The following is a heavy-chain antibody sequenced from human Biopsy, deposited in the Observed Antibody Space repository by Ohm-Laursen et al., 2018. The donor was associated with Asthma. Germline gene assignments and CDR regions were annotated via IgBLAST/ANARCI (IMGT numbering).Heavy chain of an antibody. V-gene: IGHV1-18*01. CDR3: ARAVDYSHYYGIDV. CDR1: GYTFNSAG. J-gene: IGHJ6*02. Sequence: SVKISCKTSGYTFNSAGITWVRQAPGQGLEWMGWISVYNGNTKVAQKLQDRVTMITDTSTSTAYMELRSLRSNDTAVYFCARAVDYSHYYGIDVWGQGTTVTVS. CDR2: ISVYNGNT. D-gene: IGHD3-10*01.